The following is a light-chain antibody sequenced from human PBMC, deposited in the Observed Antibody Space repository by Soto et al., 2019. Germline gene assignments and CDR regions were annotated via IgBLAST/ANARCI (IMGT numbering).Light chain of an antibody. Sequence: EIVLTQSPATLSLSPGDRVTLSCRASQSVSSYLSWYQQKPGQAPRLLIYEASKRATGIPARFSGSGSGTDFTLIISSLETEDFAVYFCQQYSRWPRETFGPGTKVDFK. J-gene: IGKJ3*01. CDR2: EAS. CDR3: QQYSRWPRET. V-gene: IGKV3-11*01. CDR1: QSVSSY.